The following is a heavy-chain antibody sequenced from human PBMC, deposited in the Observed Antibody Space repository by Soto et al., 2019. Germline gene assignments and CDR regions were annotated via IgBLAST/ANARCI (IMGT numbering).Heavy chain of an antibody. CDR1: GVSFSISA. CDR3: VKDFLGSTSSYGMDV. J-gene: IGHJ6*02. CDR2: ISYDGSIK. D-gene: IGHD2-2*01. V-gene: IGHV3-30*14. Sequence: GGSLRLSCAASGVSFSISAMHWVRQAPGKGLEWVAVISYDGSIKYYADSVKGRFTISRDNSKNTLSLQMSSLRAEDTAMYYCVKDFLGSTSSYGMDVWGQGTTVTVSS.